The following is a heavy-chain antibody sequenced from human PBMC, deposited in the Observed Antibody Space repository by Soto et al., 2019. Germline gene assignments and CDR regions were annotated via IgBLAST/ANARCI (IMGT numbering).Heavy chain of an antibody. CDR3: ASKPYYDFWSGYYTEL. CDR2: IIPIFGTA. D-gene: IGHD3-3*01. J-gene: IGHJ4*02. Sequence: SVKVSCKASGGTFSSYAISWVRQAPGQGLEWMGGIIPIFGTANYAQKFQGRVTITADESTGTAYMELSSLRSEDTAVYYCASKPYYDFWSGYYTELWGQGTLVTVSS. CDR1: GGTFSSYA. V-gene: IGHV1-69*13.